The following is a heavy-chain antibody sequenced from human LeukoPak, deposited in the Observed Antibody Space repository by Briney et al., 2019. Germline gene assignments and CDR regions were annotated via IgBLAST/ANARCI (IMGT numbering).Heavy chain of an antibody. CDR3: TTDEGPTTVTTFDY. Sequence: GGSLRLSCAASGFTFSNAWMSWVRQAPGKGLESVGRIKSKTDGGTTDYAAPVKGRFTISRDDSKNTLFLQMNSLKTEDTAVYYCTTDEGPTTVTTFDYWGQGTLVTVSS. CDR2: IKSKTDGGTT. CDR1: GFTFSNAW. V-gene: IGHV3-15*01. D-gene: IGHD4-17*01. J-gene: IGHJ4*02.